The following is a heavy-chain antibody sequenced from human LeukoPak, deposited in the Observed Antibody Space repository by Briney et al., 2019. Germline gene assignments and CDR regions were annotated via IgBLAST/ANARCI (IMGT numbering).Heavy chain of an antibody. Sequence: GGSLRLTCAASGFTFSSYEMNWVRQAPGKGLEWVSYISSSGSTIYYADSVKGRFTISRDNAKNSLYLQMNSLRAEDTAVYYCARAYPELLWFGEQDYYFDYWGQGTLVTVSS. D-gene: IGHD3-10*01. V-gene: IGHV3-48*03. CDR1: GFTFSSYE. J-gene: IGHJ4*02. CDR3: ARAYPELLWFGEQDYYFDY. CDR2: ISSSGSTI.